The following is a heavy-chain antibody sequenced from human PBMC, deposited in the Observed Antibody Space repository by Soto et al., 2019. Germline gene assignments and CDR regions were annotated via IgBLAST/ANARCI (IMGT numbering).Heavy chain of an antibody. CDR1: GFIFDDFA. CDR2: ISWNSDSI. J-gene: IGHJ4*02. D-gene: IGHD3-3*01. CDR3: TKVGGLYDFWSGPLHFDL. V-gene: IGHV3-9*01. Sequence: EAQLVESGGGRVQPGRSLRLSCAGSGFIFDDFAIHWVRQPPGKGLEWVSGISWNSDSIGYADSVKGRFTISRDNAKNALYLQMNSLRVEDTALYYCTKVGGLYDFWSGPLHFDLWGQGTLVTVSS.